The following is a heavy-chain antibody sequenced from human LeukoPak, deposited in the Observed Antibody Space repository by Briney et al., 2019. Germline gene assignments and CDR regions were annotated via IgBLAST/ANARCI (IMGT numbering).Heavy chain of an antibody. CDR3: ARGLQLDY. D-gene: IGHD4-4*01. CDR2: INHSGST. J-gene: IGHJ4*02. V-gene: IGHV4-34*01. CDR1: GGSFSGYY. Sequence: PSETLSLTCAVYGGSFSGYYWSWIRQPPGKGLEWIGEINHSGSTNYNPSLKSRVTILVDTSKNQFSLQLSSVTAADTAVYYCARGLQLDYWGQGTLVTVSS.